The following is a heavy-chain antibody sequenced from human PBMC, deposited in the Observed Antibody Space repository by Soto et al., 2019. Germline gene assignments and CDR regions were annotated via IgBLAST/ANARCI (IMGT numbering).Heavy chain of an antibody. Sequence: QVQLVESGGGMVQPGRSLRLSCAASGFTFSNYGMHWVRQAPGKGLEWVAVISDDGSDKYYADSVKGRFSISRDNSKNTLYQQMNSLGAEDTAVYYCAKVTGYCSSSSCRRDYYYYYGMDVWGQGTTVTVSS. J-gene: IGHJ6*02. V-gene: IGHV3-30*18. D-gene: IGHD2-2*01. CDR1: GFTFSNYG. CDR2: ISDDGSDK. CDR3: AKVTGYCSSSSCRRDYYYYYGMDV.